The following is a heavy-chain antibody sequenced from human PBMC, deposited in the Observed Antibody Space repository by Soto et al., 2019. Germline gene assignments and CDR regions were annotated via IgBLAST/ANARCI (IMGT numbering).Heavy chain of an antibody. Sequence: QVQLVQSGAEVKKPRSSVKVSCKASGGTFSSYAISWVRQAPGQGLEWMGGIIPIFGTANYAHKFQGRVTITVDESTSTAYMELSRLRSEDTAVYYCAREYIAVAGPGQHYYYYGMDVWGQGTTVTVSS. CDR3: AREYIAVAGPGQHYYYYGMDV. D-gene: IGHD6-19*01. CDR1: GGTFSSYA. V-gene: IGHV1-69*12. CDR2: IIPIFGTA. J-gene: IGHJ6*02.